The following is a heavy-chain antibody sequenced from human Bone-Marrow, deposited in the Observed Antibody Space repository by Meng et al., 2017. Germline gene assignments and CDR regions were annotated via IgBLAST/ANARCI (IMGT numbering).Heavy chain of an antibody. CDR3: ARLNLGAPFDP. CDR2: FFYGRGA. D-gene: IGHD3-16*01. Sequence: QLQLQESGPGLVKPSETLSLTCTVSGGSIRSSGYYWGWVRQPPGKQLEFMGGFFYGRGAYYNPSLQSRVTISVDTSTNQLSLKVISVTAADTAVYYCARLNLGAPFDPWGQGTLVTVSS. V-gene: IGHV4-39*01. J-gene: IGHJ5*02. CDR1: GGSIRSSGYY.